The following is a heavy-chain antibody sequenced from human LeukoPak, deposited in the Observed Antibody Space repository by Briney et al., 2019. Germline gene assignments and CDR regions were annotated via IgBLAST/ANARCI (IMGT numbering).Heavy chain of an antibody. CDR3: ARTRIRYGDYFDY. D-gene: IGHD3-9*01. J-gene: IGHJ4*02. CDR2: INHSGST. Sequence: SETLPLTCAVYGGSFSGYYWSWIRQPPGKGLEWIGEINHSGSTNYNPSLKSRVTISVDTSKNQFSLKLSSVTAADTAVYYCARTRIRYGDYFDYWGQGTLVTVSS. CDR1: GGSFSGYY. V-gene: IGHV4-34*01.